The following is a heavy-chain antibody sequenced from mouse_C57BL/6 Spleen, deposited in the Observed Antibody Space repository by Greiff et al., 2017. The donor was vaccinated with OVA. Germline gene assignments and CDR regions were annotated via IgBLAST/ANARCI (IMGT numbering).Heavy chain of an antibody. CDR3: ARSGSSGSWFAY. CDR1: GYTFTSYW. Sequence: QVQLQQPGAELVRPGSSVKLSCKASGYTFTSYWMDWVNQRPGQGLEWIGNIYPSDSETHYNQKFKDKATLTVDKSSSTAYMQLSSLTSEDSAVYYCARSGSSGSWFAYWGQGTLVTVSA. J-gene: IGHJ3*01. V-gene: IGHV1-61*01. CDR2: IYPSDSET. D-gene: IGHD3-2*02.